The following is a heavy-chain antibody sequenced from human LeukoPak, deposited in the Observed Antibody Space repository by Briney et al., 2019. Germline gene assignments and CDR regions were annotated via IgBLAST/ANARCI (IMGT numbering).Heavy chain of an antibody. CDR3: ARTPHSSNSYFDY. V-gene: IGHV4-38-2*02. D-gene: IGHD2/OR15-2a*01. CDR1: GYSISSGYF. CDR2: FYHSGNT. J-gene: IGHJ4*02. Sequence: SETLSHTCIVSGYSISSGYFWAWIRQPPGKGLEWIGAFYHSGNTYYNPSLKNRVTVSVDTSKNQFSLKLSSVTAADTAVYYCARTPHSSNSYFDYWGQGILVTVSS.